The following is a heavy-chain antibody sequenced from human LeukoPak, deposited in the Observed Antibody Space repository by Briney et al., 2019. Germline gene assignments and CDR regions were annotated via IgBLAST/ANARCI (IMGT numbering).Heavy chain of an antibody. D-gene: IGHD3-10*01. Sequence: RGSLRLSCAASGFTFSSYAMSWVRQAPGKGLEWVSGISTSGGSTYYADSVKGRFTISRDNSKNTLYLQMNSLRAEDTAVYYCATRRGGALDIWGQGTMVTVSS. V-gene: IGHV3-23*01. CDR1: GFTFSSYA. J-gene: IGHJ3*02. CDR3: ATRRGGALDI. CDR2: ISTSGGST.